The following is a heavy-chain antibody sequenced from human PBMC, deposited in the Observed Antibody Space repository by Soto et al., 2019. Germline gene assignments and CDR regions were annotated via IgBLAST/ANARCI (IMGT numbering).Heavy chain of an antibody. D-gene: IGHD2-2*01. Sequence: PGGSLRLSCTASEITLNIYWMHWIRQAPGKGLEWVTVISYDGSNEYYADSVKGRFTIFRDNSKNILYLQMNSLRTEDTAVYYCAKERMEQYQLLPFFDYWGQGTLVTVSS. CDR2: ISYDGSNE. J-gene: IGHJ4*02. V-gene: IGHV3-30*18. CDR3: AKERMEQYQLLPFFDY. CDR1: EITLNIYW.